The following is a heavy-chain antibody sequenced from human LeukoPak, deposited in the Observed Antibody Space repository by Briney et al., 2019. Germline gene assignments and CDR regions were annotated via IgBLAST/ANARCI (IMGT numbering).Heavy chain of an antibody. CDR3: ANAIPRIAAAGLAAFEI. Sequence: GGSLRLSCAASGFTFSSYPMSWVRQAPGKGLEWVSAISGSGGSTYYADSVKGRFTISRDNSKNTLYLQMNSLRAEDTAVYYCANAIPRIAAAGLAAFEIWGQGTMVTVSS. J-gene: IGHJ3*02. CDR1: GFTFSSYP. CDR2: ISGSGGST. D-gene: IGHD6-13*01. V-gene: IGHV3-23*01.